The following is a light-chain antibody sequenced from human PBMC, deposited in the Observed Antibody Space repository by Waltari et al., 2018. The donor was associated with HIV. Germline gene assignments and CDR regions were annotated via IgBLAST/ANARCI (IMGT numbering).Light chain of an antibody. V-gene: IGKV3-11*01. CDR2: GAS. J-gene: IGKJ5*01. CDR1: QSVSTY. Sequence: VLTQSPATLSLSPVERATLSCRASQSVSTYLAWYQQKPGQAPRLLIYGASSRATGIPARFSGSGSGTDFTLTISSLEPGDFGVYYCHQRSNWPITFGQGTRLEIK. CDR3: HQRSNWPIT.